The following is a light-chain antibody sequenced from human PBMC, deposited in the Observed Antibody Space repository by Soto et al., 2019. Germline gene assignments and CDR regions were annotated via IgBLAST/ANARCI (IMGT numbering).Light chain of an antibody. J-gene: IGKJ5*01. CDR3: QQYNNWPPVT. Sequence: EIVMTQSPATLSVSPGERATLSCRASQSVSSNLAWYQQKPGQAPGLLFYGASTRATGIPARFSGSGSGTEFTLTISSLQSEDFAVYYCQQYNNWPPVTFGQGTRLEIK. CDR1: QSVSSN. V-gene: IGKV3D-15*01. CDR2: GAS.